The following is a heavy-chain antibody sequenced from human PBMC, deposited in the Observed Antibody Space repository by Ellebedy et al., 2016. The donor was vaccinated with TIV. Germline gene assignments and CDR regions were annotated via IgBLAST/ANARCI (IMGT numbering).Heavy chain of an antibody. Sequence: ASVKVSXXASGYTFTSYGISWVRQAPGQGLEWMGWISAYNGNTNYAQKLQGRVTMTTDTSTSTAYMELRSLRSDDTAVYYCARDQADTAIFLSGDAFDIWGQGTMVTVSS. CDR2: ISAYNGNT. CDR1: GYTFTSYG. V-gene: IGHV1-18*04. J-gene: IGHJ3*02. CDR3: ARDQADTAIFLSGDAFDI. D-gene: IGHD5-18*01.